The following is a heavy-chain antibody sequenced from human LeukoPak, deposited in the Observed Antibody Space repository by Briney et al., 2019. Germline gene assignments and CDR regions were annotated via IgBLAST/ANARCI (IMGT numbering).Heavy chain of an antibody. J-gene: IGHJ4*02. D-gene: IGHD6-13*01. Sequence: PGGSLRLSCAASGFTFSSYAMSWVRQAPGKGLEWVSAISGSGGSTYYADSVKGRFTISRDNSKNTLYLQMNSLRAGDTAVYYCAKDSSKSIAARTPFGYWGQGTLVTVSS. V-gene: IGHV3-23*01. CDR1: GFTFSSYA. CDR3: AKDSSKSIAARTPFGY. CDR2: ISGSGGST.